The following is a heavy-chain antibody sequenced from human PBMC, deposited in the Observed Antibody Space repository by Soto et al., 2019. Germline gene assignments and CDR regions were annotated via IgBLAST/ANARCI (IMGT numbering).Heavy chain of an antibody. J-gene: IGHJ5*02. CDR1: GFTFSRYW. CDR3: VPRGS. Sequence: ESGGGLVQPGGSLRLSCAASGFTFSRYWMKWVRQAPGKGLEWVANIKQDGSEKYYVDSVEGRFTISRDNDKNSLYLQMNSLRVEDTAVYYCVPRGSWGQGILVTVSS. V-gene: IGHV3-7*01. CDR2: IKQDGSEK.